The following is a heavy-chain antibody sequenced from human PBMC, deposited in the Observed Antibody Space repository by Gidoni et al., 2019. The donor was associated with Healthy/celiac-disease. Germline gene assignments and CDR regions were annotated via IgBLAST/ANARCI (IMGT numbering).Heavy chain of an antibody. CDR3: ARDGGVLWFGRALYGMDV. D-gene: IGHD3-10*01. J-gene: IGHJ6*02. CDR2: SNTNSGGT. Sequence: QVQLVQSGAEVKKPGASVQVSCKASGYTFTGYYMHWVRQAPGQGLEWMGWSNTNSGGTNYAQKFPARVTMTRDTSISTAYMELSRLRSDDTAVYYCARDGGVLWFGRALYGMDVWGQGTTVTVAS. V-gene: IGHV1-2*02. CDR1: GYTFTGYY.